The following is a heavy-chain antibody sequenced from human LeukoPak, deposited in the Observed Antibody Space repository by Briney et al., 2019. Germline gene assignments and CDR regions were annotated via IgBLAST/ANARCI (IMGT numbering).Heavy chain of an antibody. CDR3: ARDPPHVVAGTLDY. D-gene: IGHD6-19*01. V-gene: IGHV3-30-3*01. CDR1: GFTFSSYA. Sequence: GGSLRLYCAASGFTFSSYAMHWVRQAPGKGLEWVAVISYDGSNKYYADSVKGRFTISRDNSKNTLYLQINSLRAEDTAVYYCARDPPHVVAGTLDYWGQGTLVTVSS. J-gene: IGHJ4*02. CDR2: ISYDGSNK.